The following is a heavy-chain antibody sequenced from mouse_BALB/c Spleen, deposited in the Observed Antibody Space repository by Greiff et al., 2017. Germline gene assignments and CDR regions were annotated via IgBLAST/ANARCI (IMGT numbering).Heavy chain of an antibody. CDR1: GFAFSSYD. CDR2: ISSGGGST. CDR3: ARHRSEWYFDV. J-gene: IGHJ1*01. V-gene: IGHV5-12-1*01. Sequence: EVKVVESGGGLVKPGGSLKLSCAASGFAFSSYDMSWVRQTPEKRLEWVAYISSGGGSTYYPDTVKGRFTISRDNAKNTLYLQMSSLKSEDTAMYYCARHRSEWYFDVWGAGTTVTVSS.